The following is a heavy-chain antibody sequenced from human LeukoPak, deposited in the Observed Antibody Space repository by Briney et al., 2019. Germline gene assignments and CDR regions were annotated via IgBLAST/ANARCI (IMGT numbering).Heavy chain of an antibody. CDR2: ISSSSSTI. D-gene: IGHD6-6*01. V-gene: IGHV3-48*01. Sequence: GGSLRLSCAASGFTFSSYSMNWVRQAPGKGLGWVSYISSSSSTIYYADSVKGRFTISRDNAKNSLYLQMNSLRAEDTAVYYCARGNYSSSYSSYWDYWGQGTLVTVSS. CDR3: ARGNYSSSYSSYWDY. J-gene: IGHJ4*02. CDR1: GFTFSSYS.